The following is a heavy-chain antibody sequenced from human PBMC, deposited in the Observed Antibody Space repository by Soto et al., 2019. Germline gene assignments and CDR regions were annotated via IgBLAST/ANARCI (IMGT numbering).Heavy chain of an antibody. D-gene: IGHD1-26*01. CDR1: GCTFSSYA. J-gene: IGHJ4*02. CDR2: ISGSGGST. Sequence: PGGSLRRSCAASGCTFSSYAMSWVRQAPGKGLEWVSVISGSGGSTYYADSVKGRFTISRDNSKNTLYLQMNSLRAEDTAVYYCAKDDSGPNDFGKQTGNWGQGTLVTVS. CDR3: AKDDSGPNDFGKQTGN. V-gene: IGHV3-23*01.